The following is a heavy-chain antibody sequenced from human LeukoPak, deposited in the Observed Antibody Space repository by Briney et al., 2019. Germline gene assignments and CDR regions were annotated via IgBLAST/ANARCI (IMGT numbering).Heavy chain of an antibody. J-gene: IGHJ4*02. CDR1: GFTFSSYS. CDR2: ISSSSSYI. D-gene: IGHD3-10*01. V-gene: IGHV3-21*01. CDR3: TRGVRSGRDFDY. Sequence: GGSLRLSCAASGFTFSSYSMNWVRQAPGKGLEWVSSISSSSSYIYYADSEKGRFTISRDNAKNSLYLQMNSQRAEDTAVYYCTRGVRSGRDFDYWGQGTLVTVSS.